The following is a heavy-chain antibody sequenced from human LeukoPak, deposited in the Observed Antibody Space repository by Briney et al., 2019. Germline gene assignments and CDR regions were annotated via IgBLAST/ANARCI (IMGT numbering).Heavy chain of an antibody. CDR3: ATTNDGGGYQWGDFFDF. CDR2: GIPNLGTT. V-gene: IGHV1-69*04. J-gene: IGHJ4*02. Sequence: GASVKLSCKSSGGSSSSHALSWGRQAPGQGLGWVGRGIPNLGTTNRDQNFQDRVTLTADKSTNTAYMELTSLTSDDTAVYYCATTNDGGGYQWGDFFDFWGQGTLVTVSS. D-gene: IGHD3-22*01. CDR1: GGSSSSHA.